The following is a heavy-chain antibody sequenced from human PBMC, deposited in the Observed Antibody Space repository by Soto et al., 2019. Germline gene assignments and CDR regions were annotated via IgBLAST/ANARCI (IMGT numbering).Heavy chain of an antibody. D-gene: IGHD6-6*01. J-gene: IGHJ6*03. CDR3: ARMGVLGSSSPPDIHYYYYYMDD. Sequence: SQPLSHTCAVYGGSSSGYYWSCIRQPPGKGLEWIGEINHSGSTNYNPSLKSRVTISVDTSKNQFSLKLSSVTAADTAVYYCARMGVLGSSSPPDIHYYYYYMDDWGKGTTVTVSS. CDR1: GGSSSGYY. V-gene: IGHV4-34*01. CDR2: INHSGST.